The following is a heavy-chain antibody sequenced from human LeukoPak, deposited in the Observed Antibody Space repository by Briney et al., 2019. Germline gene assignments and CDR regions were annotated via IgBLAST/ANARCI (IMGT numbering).Heavy chain of an antibody. J-gene: IGHJ4*02. V-gene: IGHV3-21*01. Sequence: GGSLRLSCAASGFTFSSYSMNWVRQAPGKGLEWVSSISSSTSYIYYADSVKGRFTISRDNAKNSLYLQMNNLRAEDTAVYYCASGSWGSDYWGREPWSPSPQ. CDR1: GFTFSSYS. CDR3: ASGSWGSDY. CDR2: ISSSTSYI. D-gene: IGHD3-10*01.